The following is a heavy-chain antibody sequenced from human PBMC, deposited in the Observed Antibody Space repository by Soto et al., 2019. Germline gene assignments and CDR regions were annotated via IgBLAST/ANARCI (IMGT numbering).Heavy chain of an antibody. CDR2: IYYSGST. D-gene: IGHD3-10*01. V-gene: IGHV4-39*01. CDR1: GGSISSSSYY. Sequence: SETLSLTCTVSGGSISSSSYYWGWIRQPPGKGLEWIGSIYYSGSTYYNPSLKSRVTISVDTSKNQFSLKLSSVTAADTAVYYCARFHIIMVRGVIRANWFDPWGQGTLVTVSS. J-gene: IGHJ5*02. CDR3: ARFHIIMVRGVIRANWFDP.